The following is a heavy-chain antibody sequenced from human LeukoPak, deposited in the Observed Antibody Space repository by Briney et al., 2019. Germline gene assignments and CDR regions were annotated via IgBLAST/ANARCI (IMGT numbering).Heavy chain of an antibody. D-gene: IGHD2-2*01. CDR1: GFTFSRFG. Sequence: GGSLRLSCAASGFTFSRFGMHWVRQAPSKGLEWVAVIWYDGSNKEYADSVKGRFTISRDNSKNTLYLQMNSLRAEDTAAYYCVKDVGYCSSTTCPFDYWGQGTLVTVSS. V-gene: IGHV3-33*06. J-gene: IGHJ4*02. CDR2: IWYDGSNK. CDR3: VKDVGYCSSTTCPFDY.